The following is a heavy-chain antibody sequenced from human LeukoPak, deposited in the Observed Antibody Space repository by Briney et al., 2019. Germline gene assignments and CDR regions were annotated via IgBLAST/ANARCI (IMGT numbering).Heavy chain of an antibody. CDR1: GFTFSSYW. J-gene: IGHJ6*02. Sequence: PGGSLRLSCAASGFTFSSYWMSWVRQAPGKGLEWVANIKQDGSEKYYVDSVKGRFTISRDNAKNSLYLQMNSLRAEVTAVYYCAREEHYDFWSGYYYYYGMDVWGQGTTVTVSS. V-gene: IGHV3-7*01. CDR2: IKQDGSEK. CDR3: AREEHYDFWSGYYYYYGMDV. D-gene: IGHD3-3*01.